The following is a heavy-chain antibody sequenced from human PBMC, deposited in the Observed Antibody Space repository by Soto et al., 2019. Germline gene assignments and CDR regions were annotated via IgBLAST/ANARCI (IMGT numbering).Heavy chain of an antibody. V-gene: IGHV3-64D*06. D-gene: IGHD3-22*01. CDR1: GFTFSSYA. J-gene: IGHJ4*02. CDR3: VKDRGYYDSSGSPLRDDY. Sequence: PGGSLRLSCSASGFTFSSYAMHWVRQAPGKGLEYVSAISSNGGSTYYADSVKGRFTISRDNSKNTLYLQMSSLRAEDTAVYYCVKDRGYYDSSGSPLRDDYWGQGTLVTVSS. CDR2: ISSNGGST.